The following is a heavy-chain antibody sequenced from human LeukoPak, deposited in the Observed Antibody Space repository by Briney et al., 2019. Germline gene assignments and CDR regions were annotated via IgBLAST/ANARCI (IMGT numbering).Heavy chain of an antibody. CDR3: ARETPDIVVVPAAMGVRWFDP. J-gene: IGHJ5*02. CDR2: IIPIFGTA. V-gene: IGHV1-69*01. D-gene: IGHD2-2*01. Sequence: SVKVSCNASGGTFSSYAISWVRQAPGQGLEWMGGIIPIFGTANYAQKFQGRVTINADESTSTAYMELSSLRSEDTAVYYCARETPDIVVVPAAMGVRWFDPWGQGTLVTVSS. CDR1: GGTFSSYA.